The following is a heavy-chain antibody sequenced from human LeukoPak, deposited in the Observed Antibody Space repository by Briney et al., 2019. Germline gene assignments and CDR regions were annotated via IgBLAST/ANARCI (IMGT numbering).Heavy chain of an antibody. Sequence: EWIGYIYYSGSTNNNPSLKSRVTISVDTSKNQFSLKLSSVTAADTAVYYCARGLTAALDYWGQGTLVTVSS. CDR3: ARGLTAALDY. D-gene: IGHD6-13*01. CDR2: IYYSGST. V-gene: IGHV4-59*09. J-gene: IGHJ4*02.